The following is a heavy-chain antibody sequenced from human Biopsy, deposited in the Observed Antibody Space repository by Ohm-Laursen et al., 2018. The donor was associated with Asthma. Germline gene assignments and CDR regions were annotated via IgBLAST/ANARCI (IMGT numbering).Heavy chain of an antibody. CDR2: ISYGGKT. J-gene: IGHJ6*02. V-gene: IGHV4-39*01. CDR3: ARRITIFGVVQKDHGMDA. Sequence: SETLSLTCSLSSGSGGYMRSGNYYWDWIRQAPGKGLEWIGYISYGGKTSYNPSLKNRVTISRDTSKSQFSLRLTSVTAADTAVYFCARRITIFGVVQKDHGMDAWGQGTTVIVSS. CDR1: SGSGGYMRSGNYY. D-gene: IGHD3-3*01.